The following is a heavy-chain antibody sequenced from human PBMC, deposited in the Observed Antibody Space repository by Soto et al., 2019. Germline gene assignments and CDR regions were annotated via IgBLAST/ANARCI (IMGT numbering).Heavy chain of an antibody. CDR1: GYNFTKYW. CDR2: IYPGDSDT. CDR3: AREEGAPVLFYYGMDV. D-gene: IGHD1-26*01. Sequence: GESLKISFKGPGYNFTKYWIGRGRQMPGKGLEGRGSIYPGDSDTIYSRSFQGQVTISADKSISADYLQWSSLKASDTAMYYCAREEGAPVLFYYGMDVWGQGTTVTVSS. V-gene: IGHV5-51*01. J-gene: IGHJ6*02.